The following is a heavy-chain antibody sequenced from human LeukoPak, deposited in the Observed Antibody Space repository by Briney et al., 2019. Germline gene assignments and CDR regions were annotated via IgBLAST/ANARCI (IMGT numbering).Heavy chain of an antibody. D-gene: IGHD3-22*01. V-gene: IGHV3-21*05. CDR1: EFTFSSYS. Sequence: PGGSLRLSCAASEFTFSSYSMNWVRQAPGKGLQWVSYITGSGSGIHYADSVKGRFTISRDNSKNTLYLQMSSLRAEDTAIYYCVRDDSYYYDTGDYPHWGQGALVTVSS. CDR2: ITGSGSGI. J-gene: IGHJ4*02. CDR3: VRDDSYYYDTGDYPH.